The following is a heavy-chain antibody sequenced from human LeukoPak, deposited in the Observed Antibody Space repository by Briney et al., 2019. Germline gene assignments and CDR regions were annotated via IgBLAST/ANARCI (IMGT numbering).Heavy chain of an antibody. D-gene: IGHD2-21*01. Sequence: PGGSLRLSCAASGFTFSSYWMSWVRQAPGKGLEWVANIKQDGTEKYYVDSVRGRFTISRYNAKNSLYLQMNSLRAEDTAVYYCARATASNWFDPWGQGTLVTVSS. CDR1: GFTFSSYW. V-gene: IGHV3-7*01. J-gene: IGHJ5*02. CDR2: IKQDGTEK. CDR3: ARATASNWFDP.